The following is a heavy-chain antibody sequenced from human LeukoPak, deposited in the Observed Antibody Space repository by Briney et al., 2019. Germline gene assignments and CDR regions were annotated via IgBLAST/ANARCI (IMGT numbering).Heavy chain of an antibody. Sequence: ASVKVSCKASGYIFTDYSIHWVRRAPGQGLEWMGWINAGNGKTKSSQSFQGRVTITGETSASTVFMELSSLRSEDTAVYYCARDTSQYFDWLEYWGQGTLVTVSS. CDR3: ARDTSQYFDWLEY. J-gene: IGHJ4*02. V-gene: IGHV1-3*01. D-gene: IGHD3-9*01. CDR2: INAGNGKT. CDR1: GYIFTDYS.